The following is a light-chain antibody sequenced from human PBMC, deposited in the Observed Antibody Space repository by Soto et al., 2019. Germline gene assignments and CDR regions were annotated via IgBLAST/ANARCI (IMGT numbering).Light chain of an antibody. CDR3: QKYNTAPLT. V-gene: IGKV1-17*02. CDR1: QDIRSD. J-gene: IGKJ4*01. Sequence: IQMTQSPSSLSASVGDSITITCRASQDIRSDLGWYQQKPGRAPKLLIYDASSLQGGVPSRFSGSGYGTEFTLTISNLQPEDVATYYCQKYNTAPLTFGGGTKVDIK. CDR2: DAS.